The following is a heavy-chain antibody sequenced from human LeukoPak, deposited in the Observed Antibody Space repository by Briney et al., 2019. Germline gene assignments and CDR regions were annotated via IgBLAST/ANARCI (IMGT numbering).Heavy chain of an antibody. CDR2: INSDGSSI. CDR1: GFTFSSYW. CDR3: AKDGPSTSNYGMDV. Sequence: GGSLRLSCAASGFTFSSYWMHWVRQAPGKGLVWVSHINSDGSSISYADSVKGRFTISRDNSKNTLYLQMNSLRAEDTAVYYCAKDGPSTSNYGMDVWGKGTTVTVSS. V-gene: IGHV3-74*01. D-gene: IGHD2-2*01. J-gene: IGHJ6*04.